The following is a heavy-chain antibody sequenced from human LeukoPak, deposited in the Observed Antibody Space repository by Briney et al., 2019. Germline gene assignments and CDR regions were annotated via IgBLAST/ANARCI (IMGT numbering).Heavy chain of an antibody. V-gene: IGHV3-7*01. CDR2: INQDGSEK. CDR1: GTTFDSHY. D-gene: IGHD1-26*01. Sequence: GGSLRLSCAASGTTFDSHYMTWVRQTPEKGLEWVANINQDGSEKNYVDSVKGRFTISRDDAKKSLYLQMNSLRAEDTAVYYCASAAGWESAYWGQGTLVTVSS. J-gene: IGHJ4*02. CDR3: ASAAGWESAY.